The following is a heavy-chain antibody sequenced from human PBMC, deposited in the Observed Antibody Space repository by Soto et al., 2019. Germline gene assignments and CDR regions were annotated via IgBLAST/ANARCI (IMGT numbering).Heavy chain of an antibody. CDR1: GYTFTSYD. CDR3: ARGRRGSSSRYYYYYYMDV. J-gene: IGHJ6*03. D-gene: IGHD6-6*01. CDR2: MNPNSGNT. V-gene: IGHV1-8*01. Sequence: ASVKVSCKASGYTFTSYDINWVRQATGQGLEWMGWMNPNSGNTGYAQKFQGRVTMTRNTSISTAYMELSSLRSEDTAVYYCARGRRGSSSRYYYYYYMDVWGKGTTVTVSS.